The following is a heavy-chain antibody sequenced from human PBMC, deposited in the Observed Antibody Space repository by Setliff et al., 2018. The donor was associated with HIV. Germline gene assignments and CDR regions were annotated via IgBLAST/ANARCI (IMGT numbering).Heavy chain of an antibody. Sequence: SETLSLTCNVSGGSISGTSYFWAWIRQPPGKGLEWIGNIFHSGNTDQNPSLKSRVTMSVETSENQFSLRLNSVTAADTAVYYCARRTIWGDAFDIWGRGTMVT. J-gene: IGHJ3*02. D-gene: IGHD3-16*01. CDR2: IFHSGNT. V-gene: IGHV4-39*07. CDR1: GGSISGTSYF. CDR3: ARRTIWGDAFDI.